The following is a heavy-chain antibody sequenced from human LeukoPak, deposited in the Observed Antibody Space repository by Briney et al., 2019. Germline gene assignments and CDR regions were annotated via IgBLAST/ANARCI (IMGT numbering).Heavy chain of an antibody. CDR1: GASISSSSYY. Sequence: SETLSLTCTVSGASISSSSYYWGWIRQPPGKGLEWIGTIYYSGSTYHNPSLKSRVTISVDTSKNQFSLKLSSVTAADTAVYYCARTGYSSGWYDYYYYYMDVWGKGTTVTVSS. D-gene: IGHD6-19*01. V-gene: IGHV4-39*07. J-gene: IGHJ6*03. CDR3: ARTGYSSGWYDYYYYYMDV. CDR2: IYYSGST.